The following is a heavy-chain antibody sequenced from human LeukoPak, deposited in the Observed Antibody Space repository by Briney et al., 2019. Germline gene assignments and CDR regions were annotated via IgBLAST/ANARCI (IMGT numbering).Heavy chain of an antibody. D-gene: IGHD2-2*01. CDR3: ALADCSSTSCYPDAFDI. CDR2: IYYSGST. J-gene: IGHJ3*02. CDR1: GGSISSSSYY. V-gene: IGHV4-39*07. Sequence: PSETLSLTCIVSGGSISSSSYYWGWIRQPPGKGLEWIGSIYYSGSTNYNPSLKSRVTISVDTSKNQFSLKLSSVTAADTAVYYCALADCSSTSCYPDAFDIWGQGTMVTVSS.